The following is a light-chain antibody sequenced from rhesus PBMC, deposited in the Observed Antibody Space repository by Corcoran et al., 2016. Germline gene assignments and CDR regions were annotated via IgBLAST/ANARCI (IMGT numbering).Light chain of an antibody. V-gene: IGKV3-40*03. CDR1: ESVGSY. J-gene: IGKJ4*01. CDR2: SAY. CDR3: QQDNDLLLT. Sequence: EIVMTQSPATLSLSPGETATLSCRASESVGSYLAWYQQKPGQAPKLLVHSAYVRATGIPDRFRGSGSRNEFTLTMSSLEPEGVGVYHCQQDNDLLLTFGGGTKVEIK.